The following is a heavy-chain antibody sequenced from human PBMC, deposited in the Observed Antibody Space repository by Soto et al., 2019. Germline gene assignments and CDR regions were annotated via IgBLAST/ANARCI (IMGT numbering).Heavy chain of an antibody. CDR2: ISNDGSSQ. D-gene: IGHD1-1*01. J-gene: IGHJ6*02. CDR1: GFTLSSYE. Sequence: QVQLVESGGGVVQPGRSLRLSCAASGFTLSSYEIHWVRQAPGKGLEWVAVISNDGSSQYYADSVKGRFTISRDNSKNTLYLQMNSLSTEDTAGYFCAKDGKLWVSIVYYYYWMDVWCLGTTVTVSS. CDR3: AKDGKLWVSIVYYYYWMDV. V-gene: IGHV3-30*18.